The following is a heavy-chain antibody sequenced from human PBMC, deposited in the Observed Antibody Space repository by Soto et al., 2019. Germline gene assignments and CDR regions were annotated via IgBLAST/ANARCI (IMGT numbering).Heavy chain of an antibody. J-gene: IGHJ5*02. CDR2: INHSGST. Sequence: PSETLSLTCAVYGESFNNYYWSWIRQPPGKGLEWIREINHSGSTKYNPSLESRVTISVDTSKNQFSLKLRSVTAVDTAVYYCARGRYYAFWSGLRGPPGSNWFGPWGQGTLVTVSS. V-gene: IGHV4-34*01. CDR3: ARGRYYAFWSGLRGPPGSNWFGP. CDR1: GESFNNYY. D-gene: IGHD3-3*01.